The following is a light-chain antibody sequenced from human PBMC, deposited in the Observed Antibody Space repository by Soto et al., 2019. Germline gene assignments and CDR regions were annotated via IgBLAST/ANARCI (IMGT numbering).Light chain of an antibody. V-gene: IGKV1-17*01. J-gene: IGKJ4*01. CDR3: HHYDNLPPRP. Sequence: DIQMTQSPSSLSASVGYRFTITCRASQGIRNDLGWYQQKPGKAPKRLIYAASSLQSGVPSRFSGSGSGTEFTLTIRSLQPEDFTVYYCHHYDNLPPRPFGGGTKVDIK. CDR1: QGIRND. CDR2: AAS.